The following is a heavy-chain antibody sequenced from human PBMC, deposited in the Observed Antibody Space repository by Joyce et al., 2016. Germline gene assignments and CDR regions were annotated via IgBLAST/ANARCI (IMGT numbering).Heavy chain of an antibody. CDR1: GGSFNKYT. V-gene: IGHV1-69*02. J-gene: IGHJ6*02. CDR3: AGTFNYPHHDGMDV. D-gene: IGHD5-24*01. CDR2: IIPMLNMT. Sequence: QVHLVQSGAEVKKSGSSVKVSCKASGGSFNKYTVSWVRQAPGQGLAWMGRIIPMLNMTNYAQEFQGRVTITADESTTIAYMQLTGLRSDDTAVYFCAGTFNYPHHDGMDVWGQGTTVTVSS.